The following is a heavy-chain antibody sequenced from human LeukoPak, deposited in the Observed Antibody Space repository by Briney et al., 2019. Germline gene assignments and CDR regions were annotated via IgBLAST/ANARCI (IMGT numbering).Heavy chain of an antibody. D-gene: IGHD2-2*01. Sequence: SETLSLTCTVSGGSISSYYWGWIRQPAGKGLEWIGRIYTSGSTNYNPSLKSRVTMSVDTSKDQFSLKLSSVTAADTAVYYCARELIVLVPAAPENWFDPWGQGALVTVSS. J-gene: IGHJ5*02. CDR3: ARELIVLVPAAPENWFDP. V-gene: IGHV4-4*07. CDR2: IYTSGST. CDR1: GGSISSYY.